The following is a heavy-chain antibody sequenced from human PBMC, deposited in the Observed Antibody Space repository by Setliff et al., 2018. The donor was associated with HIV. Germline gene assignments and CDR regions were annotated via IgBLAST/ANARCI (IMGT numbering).Heavy chain of an antibody. CDR1: GGSFSGFY. Sequence: SETLSLTCAVYGGSFSGFYWSWIRQPPGKDLEWIGEINHSGSTNYNPSLKSRVTISEDTSKHQFSLKLTSVTAADTAVYYCARSPRLRGGHNWFDPWGQGTLVTVSS. D-gene: IGHD4-17*01. CDR3: ARSPRLRGGHNWFDP. J-gene: IGHJ5*02. V-gene: IGHV4-34*01. CDR2: INHSGST.